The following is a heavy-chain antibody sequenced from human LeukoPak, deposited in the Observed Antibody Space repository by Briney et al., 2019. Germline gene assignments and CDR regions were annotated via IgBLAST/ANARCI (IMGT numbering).Heavy chain of an antibody. V-gene: IGHV4-59*01. CDR2: IYYSGSP. CDR3: ARNAIAAAATFNWFDP. D-gene: IGHD6-13*01. J-gene: IGHJ5*02. Sequence: PSETLSLTCTVSGGSISSYYWSWIRQPPGKGLEWIGYIYYSGSPNYNPSLQSRVTISVDTSKNQFSLKLSSVTAADTAVYYCARNAIAAAATFNWFDPWGQGTLVTVSS. CDR1: GGSISSYY.